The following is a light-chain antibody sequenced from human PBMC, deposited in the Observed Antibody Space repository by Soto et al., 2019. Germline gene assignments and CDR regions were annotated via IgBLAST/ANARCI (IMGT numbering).Light chain of an antibody. Sequence: QAVVTQPPSVSGAPGQRVTISCTGSSSNIGAHYDVHWYQQLPGTAPKLLIYGNTNRPSGVPDRFSGSKSGTSASLAITGLQAEDEADYHCQSYDSTLSVWVFGGGTKLTVL. CDR2: GNT. CDR1: SSNIGAHYD. CDR3: QSYDSTLSVWV. J-gene: IGLJ3*02. V-gene: IGLV1-40*01.